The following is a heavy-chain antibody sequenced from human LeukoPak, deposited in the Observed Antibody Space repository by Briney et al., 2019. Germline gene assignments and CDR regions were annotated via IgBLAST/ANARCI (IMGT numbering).Heavy chain of an antibody. CDR3: AREPKLKRWFDS. Sequence: GGSLRLSCAASGFTISSNWMSWVRQAPGKGLEWVANIKQDGSEKYYVDSVKGRFTIYRDNAKNSLYLQMDSLRAEHTAVYYCAREPKLKRWFDSWGQGTLVTVS. J-gene: IGHJ5*02. D-gene: IGHD2-15*01. CDR1: GFTISSNW. V-gene: IGHV3-7*01. CDR2: IKQDGSEK.